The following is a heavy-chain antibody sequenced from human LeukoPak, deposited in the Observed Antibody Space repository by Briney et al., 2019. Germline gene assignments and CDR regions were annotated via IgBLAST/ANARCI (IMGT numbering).Heavy chain of an antibody. CDR2: ISAYNGNT. J-gene: IGHJ6*03. Sequence: ASVKVSCKASDYTFTSYGISWVRQAPGQELEWMGWISAYNGNTNYAQKLQGRVTMTTDTSTSTAYMELRSLRSDDTAVYYCARDRTTIYYYYYMDVWGKGTTVTVSS. CDR1: DYTFTSYG. CDR3: ARDRTTIYYYYYMDV. V-gene: IGHV1-18*01. D-gene: IGHD1-26*01.